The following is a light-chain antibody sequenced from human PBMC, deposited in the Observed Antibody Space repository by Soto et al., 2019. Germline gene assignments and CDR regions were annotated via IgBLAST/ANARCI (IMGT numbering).Light chain of an antibody. CDR1: HTISSSY. CDR2: GIS. V-gene: IGKV3-20*01. CDR3: QQYGGSPPIT. Sequence: EIVLTQSPGTLSLYPGERATLSCTASHTISSSYLAWYQQKPGQAPRLLMYGISRRATGIPDRFSGSGSGTDFTLTISRVDPEDFAVYYCQQYGGSPPITFGQGTRLAIK. J-gene: IGKJ5*01.